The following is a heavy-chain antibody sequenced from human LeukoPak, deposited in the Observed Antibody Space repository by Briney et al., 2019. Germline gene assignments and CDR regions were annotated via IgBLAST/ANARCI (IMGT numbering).Heavy chain of an antibody. V-gene: IGHV4-34*01. D-gene: IGHD4-17*01. Sequence: SETLSLTCAVYGRSFSGYYWSSIRQPPGKGLEWIGEINHSGSTNYNPSLKSRDTISVDTSKNQFSLQLSSVTAADTAVYYCARVVDHGYGDYYLDYWGQGTLVTVSS. J-gene: IGHJ4*02. CDR2: INHSGST. CDR1: GRSFSGYY. CDR3: ARVVDHGYGDYYLDY.